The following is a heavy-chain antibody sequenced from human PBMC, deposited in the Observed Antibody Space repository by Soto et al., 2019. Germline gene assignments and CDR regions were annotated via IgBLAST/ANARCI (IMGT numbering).Heavy chain of an antibody. Sequence: QLQLQESGPGLVKPSETLSLTCTVSGGYISSSSYYCGWIRQPPGKGLEWIGSIYYSGSTYYNPSLKSRVTISVDTSKNQFSLKLSSVTAADTAVYYCARRCIAAAGQTTNWFDPWGQGTLVTVSS. J-gene: IGHJ5*02. CDR2: IYYSGST. D-gene: IGHD6-13*01. CDR1: GGYISSSSYY. CDR3: ARRCIAAAGQTTNWFDP. V-gene: IGHV4-39*01.